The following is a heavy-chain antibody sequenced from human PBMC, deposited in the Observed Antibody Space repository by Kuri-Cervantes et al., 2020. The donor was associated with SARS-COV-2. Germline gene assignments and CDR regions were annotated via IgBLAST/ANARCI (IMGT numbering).Heavy chain of an antibody. Sequence: ASVKVSCKASGYTFTGYYIHWVRQAPGHGLEYMGWINPNSGDTKYAQRFRDWVTLTRDTSISTAYMELSRLRSDDTAVYYCAKSSGYCTTTSCAWFDPWGQGTLVTVSS. CDR3: AKSSGYCTTTSCAWFDP. D-gene: IGHD2-2*01. CDR1: GYTFTGYY. J-gene: IGHJ5*02. CDR2: INPNSGDT. V-gene: IGHV1-2*04.